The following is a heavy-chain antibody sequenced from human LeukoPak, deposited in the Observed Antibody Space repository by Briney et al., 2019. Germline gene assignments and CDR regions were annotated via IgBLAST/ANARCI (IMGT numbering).Heavy chain of an antibody. V-gene: IGHV1-3*01. CDR1: GYTFTSYA. Sequence: ASVKVSCKASGYTFTSYAMHWVRRAPGQRLEWMGWINAGNSDTKYSQKFQGRVTIARDTSASTAYMELSSLRSEDTAVYYCARDRGGTGDFDYWGQGTLVTVSS. J-gene: IGHJ4*02. CDR2: INAGNSDT. D-gene: IGHD1-1*01. CDR3: ARDRGGTGDFDY.